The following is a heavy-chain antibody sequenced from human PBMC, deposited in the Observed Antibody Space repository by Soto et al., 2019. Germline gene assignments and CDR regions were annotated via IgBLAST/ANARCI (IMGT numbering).Heavy chain of an antibody. Sequence: GESLKISCAASGFTFSDYYMSWIRQAPGKGLEWVSYISSSGSTIYYADSVKGRFTISRDNAKNSLYLQMNSLRAEDTAVYYCARRPRFLEWLLDYWGQGTLVTVSS. CDR3: ARRPRFLEWLLDY. CDR1: GFTFSDYY. CDR2: ISSSGSTI. J-gene: IGHJ4*02. D-gene: IGHD3-3*01. V-gene: IGHV3-11*01.